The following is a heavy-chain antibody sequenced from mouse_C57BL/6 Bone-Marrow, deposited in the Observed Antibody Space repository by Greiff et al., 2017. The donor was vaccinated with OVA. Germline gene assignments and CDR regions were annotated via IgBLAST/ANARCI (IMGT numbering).Heavy chain of an antibody. Sequence: QVQLQQSGAELVKPGASVKMSCKASGYTFTTYPIEWMKQNHGKSLEWIGNFHPYNDDTKYNEKFKGKATLTVEKSSSTVYLELSGLTSDGSAVYYRARRELGRGVFDYWGQGTTRPGSS. CDR2: FHPYNDDT. J-gene: IGHJ2*01. CDR1: GYTFTTYP. V-gene: IGHV1-47*01. D-gene: IGHD4-1*01. CDR3: ARRELGRGVFDY.